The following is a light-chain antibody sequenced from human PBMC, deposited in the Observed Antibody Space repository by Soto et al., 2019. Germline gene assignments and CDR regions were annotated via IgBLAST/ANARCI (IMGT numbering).Light chain of an antibody. CDR1: SSNIGNNY. J-gene: IGLJ2*01. CDR2: ENN. V-gene: IGLV1-51*02. Sequence: QSVLTQPPSVSAAPGQKVTISCSGSSSNIGNNYVSWYQQLPGKAPKLLIYENNKRPSGIPDRFSGSKSGTLATLGITGLQTGDEADYYCGTWDSSLSAGVFGGGTKLTVL. CDR3: GTWDSSLSAGV.